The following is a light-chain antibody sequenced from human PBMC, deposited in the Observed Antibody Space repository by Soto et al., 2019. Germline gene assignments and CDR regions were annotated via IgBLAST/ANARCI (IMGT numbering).Light chain of an antibody. CDR3: HQSYSLPRT. Sequence: DIQMTQSPSSLSASVGDRVTITCRASQNINYYVNWYQQKPGKAPNLLIFDASALQSGVPSRFSGSGSGTDFTLTISPLQPEDFATYYCHQSYSLPRTFGQGTKVEIK. V-gene: IGKV1-39*01. CDR2: DAS. J-gene: IGKJ1*01. CDR1: QNINYY.